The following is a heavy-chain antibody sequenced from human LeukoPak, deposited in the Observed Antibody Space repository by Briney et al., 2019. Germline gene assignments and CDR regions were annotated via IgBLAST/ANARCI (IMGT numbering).Heavy chain of an antibody. CDR1: GFTFSTYA. CDR3: ARGESPIAFDY. V-gene: IGHV3-64*01. CDR2: ISSNGGST. D-gene: IGHD3-10*01. J-gene: IGHJ4*02. Sequence: TGGSLRLSCAASGFTFSTYAIHWVRQAPGKGLEYVSAISSNGGSTYYANSVKGRFTISRDNSKNTLYLQMNSLRAEDTAVYYCARGESPIAFDYWGQGTLVTVSS.